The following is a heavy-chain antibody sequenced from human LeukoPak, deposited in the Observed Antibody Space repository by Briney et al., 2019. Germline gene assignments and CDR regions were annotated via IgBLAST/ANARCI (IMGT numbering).Heavy chain of an antibody. Sequence: GGSLRLSCAASGFTFSSYGMHWVRQAPGKGLEWVAVISYDGSNKYYADSVKGRFTISRDNSKNTLYLQMNSLRAEDTAVYYCAKIIRGYSYGYRLNYYYGMDVWGQGTTVTVSS. D-gene: IGHD5-18*01. CDR2: ISYDGSNK. CDR1: GFTFSSYG. V-gene: IGHV3-30*18. CDR3: AKIIRGYSYGYRLNYYYGMDV. J-gene: IGHJ6*02.